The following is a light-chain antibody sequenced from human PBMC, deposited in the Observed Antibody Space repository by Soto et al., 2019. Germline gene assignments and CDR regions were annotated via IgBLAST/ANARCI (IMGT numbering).Light chain of an antibody. Sequence: QSVLTQPASVSGSPGRSITISCIGTSSDVGGHNYVSWYQQHPGKAPKLMIYDVSNRPSGVSNRFSGSKSGNTASLTISGLQAEDEADYYCSSYASSSTPVVFGGGTKLTVL. CDR2: DVS. CDR1: SSDVGGHNY. CDR3: SSYASSSTPVV. J-gene: IGLJ2*01. V-gene: IGLV2-14*03.